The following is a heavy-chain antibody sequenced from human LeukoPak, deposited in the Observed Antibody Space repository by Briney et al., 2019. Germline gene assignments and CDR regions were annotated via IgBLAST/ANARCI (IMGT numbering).Heavy chain of an antibody. V-gene: IGHV3-30*18. CDR1: GFTFSSYG. CDR2: ISYDGSNK. CDR3: AKDSHSQQLVTEYFDY. Sequence: GRSLRLSCAASGFTFSSYGMHWVRQAPGKGLEWVAVISYDGSNKYYADSVKGRFTISRDNSKNTLYLQMNSLRAEDTAAYYCAKDSHSQQLVTEYFDYWGQGTLVTVSS. J-gene: IGHJ4*02. D-gene: IGHD6-13*01.